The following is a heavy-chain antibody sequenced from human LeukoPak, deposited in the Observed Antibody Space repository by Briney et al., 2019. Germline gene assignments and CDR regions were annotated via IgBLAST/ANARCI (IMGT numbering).Heavy chain of an antibody. V-gene: IGHV1-8*02. CDR2: MNPNSGNT. CDR1: GYTFTSYA. J-gene: IGHJ3*02. CDR3: AVLYCSGGSCPRRAFDI. Sequence: ASVKVSCKASGYTFTSYAMNWVRQATGQGLEWMGWMNPNSGNTGYAQKFQGRVTMTRNTSISTAYMELSSLRSEDTAVYYCAVLYCSGGSCPRRAFDIWGQGTMVTVSS. D-gene: IGHD2-15*01.